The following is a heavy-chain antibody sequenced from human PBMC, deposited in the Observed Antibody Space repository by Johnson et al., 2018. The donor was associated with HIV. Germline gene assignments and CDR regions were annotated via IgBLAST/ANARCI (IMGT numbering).Heavy chain of an antibody. Sequence: VQLVESGGGVVRPGGSLRLSCGASGFTFDDYDMSWVRQAPGKGLEWVGRIKSKTDGGTTDYAAPVKGRFTISRDDSKNTLYLQMNSLTTEDTAVYYCTTYATMITMYVEIKGGAFDIWGQGTMVTVSS. CDR3: TTYATMITMYVEIKGGAFDI. J-gene: IGHJ3*02. D-gene: IGHD3-16*01. CDR1: GFTFDDYD. CDR2: IKSKTDGGTT. V-gene: IGHV3-15*01.